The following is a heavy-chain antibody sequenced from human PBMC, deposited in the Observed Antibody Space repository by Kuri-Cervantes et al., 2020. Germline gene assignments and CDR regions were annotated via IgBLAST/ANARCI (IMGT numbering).Heavy chain of an antibody. CDR3: ARDSIAVGGRYPDAFDI. CDR1: GYIFTSYG. J-gene: IGHJ3*02. D-gene: IGHD6-19*01. CDR2: ISDYNGNT. Sequence: ASVKVSCKASGYIFTSYGISWVRQAPGQGLEWMGWISDYNGNTNVAQKLQGRVTMTTDTSTTTAYMELRSLRSDDTAVYYCARDSIAVGGRYPDAFDIWGQGTMVTVSS. V-gene: IGHV1-18*01.